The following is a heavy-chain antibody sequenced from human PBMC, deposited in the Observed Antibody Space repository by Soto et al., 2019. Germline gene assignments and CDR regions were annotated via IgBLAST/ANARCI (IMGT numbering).Heavy chain of an antibody. Sequence: QVQLVQSGAEVKKPGSSVKVSCKASGGTFSSYAISWVRQAPGQGLEWMGEIMPIFATANYAQKFTGRVTITADKSTRTAYMEVSSLRSEDTAVYYCARADIVVRGAEDAFDIWAQGTMVTVSS. D-gene: IGHD2-15*01. CDR3: ARADIVVRGAEDAFDI. J-gene: IGHJ3*02. CDR1: GGTFSSYA. CDR2: IMPIFATA. V-gene: IGHV1-69*06.